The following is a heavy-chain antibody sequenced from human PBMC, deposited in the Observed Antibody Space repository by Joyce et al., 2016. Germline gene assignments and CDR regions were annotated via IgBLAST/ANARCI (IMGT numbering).Heavy chain of an antibody. CDR1: GYTFTIYY. J-gene: IGHJ6*02. CDR3: ARDPYYNFWSGPYYYGMDV. D-gene: IGHD3-3*01. V-gene: IGHV1-46*01. CDR2: IHPSGGST. Sequence: QVQLVQSGAEVKKPGASVKVSCKASGYTFTIYYMHWVRQAPGQGLAWMGIIHPSGGSTTYAPKFQGRVAMTRDTSTSTVYMELSSLRSEDTAVYYCARDPYYNFWSGPYYYGMDVWGQGTTVTVSS.